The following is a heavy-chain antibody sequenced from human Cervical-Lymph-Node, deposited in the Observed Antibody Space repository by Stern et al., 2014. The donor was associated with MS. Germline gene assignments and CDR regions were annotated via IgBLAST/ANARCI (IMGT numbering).Heavy chain of an antibody. CDR2: INPSIGVT. CDR1: GYSFTDYY. Sequence: VQLVQSGAEVKKPGASVKVSCRSSGYSFTDYYFHWVRQAPGQGLEWMGCINPSIGVTHYAQQFQDRVTMTRGSSMNTAYMEMSRLRSDDTAVYYCQAFPAYWGQGTLITVSS. V-gene: IGHV1-2*02. J-gene: IGHJ4*02. CDR3: QAFPAY.